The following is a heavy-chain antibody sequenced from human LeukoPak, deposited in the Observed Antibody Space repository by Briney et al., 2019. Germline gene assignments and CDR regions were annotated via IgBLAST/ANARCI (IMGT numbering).Heavy chain of an antibody. CDR2: IYYSGST. Sequence: PSQTLSLTCTVSGGSISSGSYYWSWIRQPPGKGLEWIGYIYYSGSTNYNPSLKSRVTISVDTSKNQFSLKLSSVTAADTAVYYCARVVYSYGSSFDYWGQGTLVTVSS. J-gene: IGHJ4*02. CDR1: GGSISSGSYY. D-gene: IGHD5-18*01. V-gene: IGHV4-61*01. CDR3: ARVVYSYGSSFDY.